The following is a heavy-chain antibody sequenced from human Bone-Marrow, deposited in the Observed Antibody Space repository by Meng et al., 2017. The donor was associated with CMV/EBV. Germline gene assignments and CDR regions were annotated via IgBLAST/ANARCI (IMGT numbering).Heavy chain of an antibody. CDR3: ARSNYSTFDGGRPSYYYGMDV. V-gene: IGHV4-59*01. Sequence: GSLRLSCSVSDGSMIHYYWTWIRQAPGKGLEWIGFLYFSGRTKYSPSLESRVTMSFDISNRQFSLELRSVTTADTAVYYCARSNYSTFDGGRPSYYYGMDVWGPGTAVTVSS. J-gene: IGHJ6*02. D-gene: IGHD4-11*01. CDR1: DGSMIHYY. CDR2: LYFSGRT.